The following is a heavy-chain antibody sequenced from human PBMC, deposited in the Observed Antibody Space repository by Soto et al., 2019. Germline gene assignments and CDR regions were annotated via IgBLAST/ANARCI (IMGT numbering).Heavy chain of an antibody. CDR3: ARDYDYADLNSFDP. V-gene: IGHV4-59*01. CDR2: IYYSGST. Sequence: SETLSLTCTVSGGSISSYYWSWIRQPPGKGLEWIGYIYYSGSTNYNPSLKSRVTISVDTSKNQFSLKLSSVTAADTAVYYCARDYDYADLNSFDPWGQGTLVTVSS. CDR1: GGSISSYY. D-gene: IGHD4-17*01. J-gene: IGHJ5*02.